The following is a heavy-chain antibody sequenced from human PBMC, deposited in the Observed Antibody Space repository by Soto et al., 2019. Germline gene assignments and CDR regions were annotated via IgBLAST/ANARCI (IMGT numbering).Heavy chain of an antibody. Sequence: TSETLSLTCTVSGGSISSYYWSWIRQPPGKGLEWIGYIYYSGSTNYNPSLKSRVTISVDTSKNQFSLKLSSVTAADTAVYYCASSPVLSYCSGGSCALEIFDYWGQGTLVTVSS. J-gene: IGHJ4*02. CDR2: IYYSGST. V-gene: IGHV4-59*01. D-gene: IGHD2-15*01. CDR3: ASSPVLSYCSGGSCALEIFDY. CDR1: GGSISSYY.